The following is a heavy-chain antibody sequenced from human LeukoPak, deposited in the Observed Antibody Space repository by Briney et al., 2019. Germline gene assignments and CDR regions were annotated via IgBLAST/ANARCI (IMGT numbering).Heavy chain of an antibody. CDR3: ARDRVWAVLY. CDR2: INQDGSEK. V-gene: IGHV3-7*01. CDR1: GFTFSTYW. D-gene: IGHD6-13*01. Sequence: QAGGSLRLSCAASGFTFSTYWMSWVRQAPGKGLEWVANINQDGSEKYYVDSVKGRFTISRDNAKNSLYLHMNSLRAEDTATYYCARDRVWAVLYWGQGTLVTVSS. J-gene: IGHJ4*02.